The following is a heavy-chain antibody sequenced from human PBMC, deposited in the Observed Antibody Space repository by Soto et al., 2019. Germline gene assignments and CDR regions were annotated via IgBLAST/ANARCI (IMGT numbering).Heavy chain of an antibody. V-gene: IGHV3-15*04. CDR1: GFTFSDAW. Sequence: EVQLVESGGGWVKPGGSLRLSCAASGFTFSDAWMTWVRQAPGKGLEWVGRVESKTDAVTTEYAATVQGRFIITRDVSKHTLYLKMHSLKIEDTAVSYCDTAIVVTGLDPWGQGTLVTVSS. CDR3: DTAIVVTGLDP. D-gene: IGHD5-12*01. CDR2: VESKTDAVTT. J-gene: IGHJ5*02.